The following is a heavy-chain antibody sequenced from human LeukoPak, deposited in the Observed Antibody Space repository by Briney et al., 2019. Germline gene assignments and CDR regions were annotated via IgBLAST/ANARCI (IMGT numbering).Heavy chain of an antibody. J-gene: IGHJ4*02. CDR3: AREDTAISIDY. Sequence: GGSLRLSCAASGFTFSSYSMNWVRQAPGKGLEWVSYISSSGSTIYYADSVKGRFTISRDNAKNSLYLQMNSLRAEDTAVYYCAREDTAISIDYWGQGTLVTVSS. CDR1: GFTFSSYS. CDR2: ISSSGSTI. V-gene: IGHV3-48*04. D-gene: IGHD5-18*01.